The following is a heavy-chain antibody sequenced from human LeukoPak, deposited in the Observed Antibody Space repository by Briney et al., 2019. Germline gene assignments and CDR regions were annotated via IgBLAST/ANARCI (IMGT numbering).Heavy chain of an antibody. CDR1: GFTFSSYG. J-gene: IGHJ4*02. V-gene: IGHV3-30*03. D-gene: IGHD6-19*01. CDR2: ISYDGSNK. CDR3: ARPYIAVAGPAVDY. Sequence: GGSLRLSCAASGFTFSSYGMHWVRQAPGKGLEWVAVISYDGSNKYYADSVKGRFTISRDNSKNTLYLQMNSLRAEDTAVYYCARPYIAVAGPAVDYWGQGTLVTVSS.